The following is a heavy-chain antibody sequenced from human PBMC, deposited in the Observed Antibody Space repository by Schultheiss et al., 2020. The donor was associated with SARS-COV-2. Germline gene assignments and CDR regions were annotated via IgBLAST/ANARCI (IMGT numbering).Heavy chain of an antibody. CDR2: INSDGTTT. J-gene: IGHJ4*01. CDR3: AKPTKYTSSSGFDY. V-gene: IGHV3-74*01. D-gene: IGHD6-6*01. CDR1: GFTFSNYD. Sequence: GGSLRLSCAASGFTFSNYDMHWVRQAPGKGLVWVSRINSDGTTTGYADSVQGRFTISRDNSKNTLYLQMDSLRAEDTAIYYCAKPTKYTSSSGFDYWGHGTLVTVSS.